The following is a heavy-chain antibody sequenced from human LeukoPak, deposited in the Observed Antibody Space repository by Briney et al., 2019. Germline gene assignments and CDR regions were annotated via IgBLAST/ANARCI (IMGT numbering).Heavy chain of an antibody. CDR2: INPSGGST. D-gene: IGHD6-13*01. CDR3: ATGSSSWYPNDY. CDR1: GYTFTSYY. V-gene: IGHV1-46*01. Sequence: ASVKVSCKASGYTFTSYYMHWVRQAPGQGLEWMGIINPSGGSTSYAQKFQGRVTMTEDTSTDTAYMELSSLRSEDTAVYYCATGSSSWYPNDYWGQGTLVTVSS. J-gene: IGHJ4*02.